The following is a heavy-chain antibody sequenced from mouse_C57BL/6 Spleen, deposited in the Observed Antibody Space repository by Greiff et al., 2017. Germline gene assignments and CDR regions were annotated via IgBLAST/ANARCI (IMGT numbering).Heavy chain of an antibody. J-gene: IGHJ4*01. CDR2: INPYNGGA. D-gene: IGHD2-4*01. CDR3: ARRGLAGVYAMDY. Sequence: VQLQQSGPVLVKPGASVKMSCKASGYSLTDFYMNGVKLSHGKSLERNGVINPYNGGASYNQKFKGKATSIADKSSSTAYMELNSLTSEDSAVYHCARRGLAGVYAMDYWGQGTSVTVSS. V-gene: IGHV1-19*01. CDR1: GYSLTDFY.